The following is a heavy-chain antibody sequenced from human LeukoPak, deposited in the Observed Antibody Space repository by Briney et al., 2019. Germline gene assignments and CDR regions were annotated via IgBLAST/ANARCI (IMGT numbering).Heavy chain of an antibody. CDR1: GGSISSSSYY. D-gene: IGHD3-3*01. CDR3: ARHQRITIFGVVTTNRFDP. J-gene: IGHJ5*02. Sequence: SETLSLXCTVSGGSISSSSYYWGWIRQPPGKGLEWIGSIYYSGITYYNPSLKSRVTISVDTSKNQFSLKLSSVTAADTAVYYCARHQRITIFGVVTTNRFDPWGQGTLVTVSS. CDR2: IYYSGIT. V-gene: IGHV4-39*01.